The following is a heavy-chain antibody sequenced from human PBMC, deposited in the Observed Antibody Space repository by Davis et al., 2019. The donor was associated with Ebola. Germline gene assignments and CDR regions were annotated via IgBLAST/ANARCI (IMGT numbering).Heavy chain of an antibody. CDR2: ISYDGRNK. CDR3: AKDHRFIVAAVTGLDY. D-gene: IGHD5-12*01. J-gene: IGHJ4*02. Sequence: GESLKISCVASGFTFSMYAMNWVRQAPGKGLEWVAVISYDGRNKFYADSVKGRFTISRDNSKNTVYLQMDSLRAEDTAVYFCAKDHRFIVAAVTGLDYWGQGTPVTVSS. CDR1: GFTFSMYA. V-gene: IGHV3-30*18.